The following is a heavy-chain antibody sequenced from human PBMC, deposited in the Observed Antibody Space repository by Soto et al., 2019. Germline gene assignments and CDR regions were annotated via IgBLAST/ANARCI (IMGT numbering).Heavy chain of an antibody. Sequence: QVQLVQSGAEVKKPGSSVKVSCKASGGAFSNYAISWVRQAPGQGLEWMGGIIPIFGAADYPQKFQGRVTITADGSANTAYLVLSSLRAEDTAIYYCARGLHLSLTYREYSDSGVKDPPAYWGQGTLVTVSS. CDR3: ARGLHLSLTYREYSDSGVKDPPAY. CDR1: GGAFSNYA. J-gene: IGHJ4*02. D-gene: IGHD5-12*01. V-gene: IGHV1-69*01. CDR2: IIPIFGAA.